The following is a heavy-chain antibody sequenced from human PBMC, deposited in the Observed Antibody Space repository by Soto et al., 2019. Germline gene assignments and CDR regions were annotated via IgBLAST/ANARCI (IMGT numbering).Heavy chain of an antibody. J-gene: IGHJ3*02. CDR1: GYTFTSYG. Sequence: GASVKVSCKASGYTFTSYGISWVRQAPGQGLEWMGWISAYNGNTNYAQKLQGRVTMTTDTSTSTAYMELRSLRSDDTAVYYCARDPIDSSGWHDAFDIWGQGTMVTVSS. V-gene: IGHV1-18*01. D-gene: IGHD6-19*01. CDR2: ISAYNGNT. CDR3: ARDPIDSSGWHDAFDI.